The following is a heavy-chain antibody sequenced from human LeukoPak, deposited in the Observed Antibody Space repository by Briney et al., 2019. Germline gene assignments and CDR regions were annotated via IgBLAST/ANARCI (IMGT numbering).Heavy chain of an antibody. V-gene: IGHV1-69*05. J-gene: IGHJ6*03. CDR2: IIPIFGTA. D-gene: IGHD3-3*01. CDR3: ARDLPRNLWSGYIHGRDYYYYYMDV. CDR1: GGTFSSYA. Sequence: SVKVSCKASGGTFSSYAVSWVRQAPGQGLEWMGGIIPIFGTANYAQKFQGRVTITTDESTSTAYMELSSLRSEDTAVYYCARDLPRNLWSGYIHGRDYYYYYMDVWGKGTTVTVSS.